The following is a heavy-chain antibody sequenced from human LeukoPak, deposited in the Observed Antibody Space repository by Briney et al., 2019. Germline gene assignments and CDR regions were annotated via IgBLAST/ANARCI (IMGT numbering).Heavy chain of an antibody. D-gene: IGHD2-21*02. CDR3: ARYCGGDCYPASFDY. V-gene: IGHV4-59*08. Sequence: SETLSLTCSVSGGSISNYYWTWIRQPPGKGLEWIGFIYYSGSTNYNPSLKSRVTISVDTSKNQFSLMLSSVTAADTAVYYCARYCGGDCYPASFDYWGQGTLVTVSS. CDR2: IYYSGST. J-gene: IGHJ4*02. CDR1: GGSISNYY.